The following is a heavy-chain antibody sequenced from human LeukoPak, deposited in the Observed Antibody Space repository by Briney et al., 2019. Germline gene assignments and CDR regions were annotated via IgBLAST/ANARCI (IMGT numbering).Heavy chain of an antibody. D-gene: IGHD5-12*01. CDR3: ARGLRSFDY. V-gene: IGHV3-48*04. CDR2: ISSSSSTI. Sequence: PGGSLRLTCAASGFTFSSYSMNWVRQAPGKGLEWVSYISSSSSTIYYADSVKGRFTISRDDAKNSLYLQMNSLRAEDTAVYYCARGLRSFDYWGQGTLVTVSS. J-gene: IGHJ4*02. CDR1: GFTFSSYS.